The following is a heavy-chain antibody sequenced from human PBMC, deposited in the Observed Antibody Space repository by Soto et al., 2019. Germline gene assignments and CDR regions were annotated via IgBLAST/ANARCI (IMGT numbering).Heavy chain of an antibody. CDR1: GDSISRGFYY. J-gene: IGHJ5*02. Sequence: SETLSLTCTVSGDSISRGFYYWSWIRQHPGKGLEWIGNIYHTGSTDFNPSLKSRLTMSVDTSKNQFSLRLTSVTAADTAVYYCARDYLAEVQLERRPHIWFDPWGQGTLVTVSS. CDR3: ARDYLAEVQLERRPHIWFDP. D-gene: IGHD1-1*01. V-gene: IGHV4-31*03. CDR2: IYHTGST.